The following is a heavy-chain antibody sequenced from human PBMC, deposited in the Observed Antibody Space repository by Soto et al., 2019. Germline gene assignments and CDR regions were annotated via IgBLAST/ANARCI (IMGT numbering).Heavy chain of an antibody. CDR2: ISGSGGST. CDR1: GFTFSSYA. J-gene: IGHJ3*02. V-gene: IGHV3-23*01. CDR3: AKVGYPPQDSSGPQDAFGI. Sequence: GGSLRLSCAASGFTFSSYAMSWVRQAPGKGLEWVSAISGSGGSTYYADSVKGRFTISRDNSKNTLYLQMNSLRAEDTAVYYCAKVGYPPQDSSGPQDAFGIWGQGTMVNVSS. D-gene: IGHD3-22*01.